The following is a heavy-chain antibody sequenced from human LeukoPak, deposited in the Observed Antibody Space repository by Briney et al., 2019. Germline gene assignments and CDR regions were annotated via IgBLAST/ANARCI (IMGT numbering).Heavy chain of an antibody. CDR2: ISSSSSYI. J-gene: IGHJ4*02. D-gene: IGHD2-2*01. Sequence: PGGSLRPSCAASGFTFSSYSMNWVRQAPGKGLEWVSSISSSSSYIYYADSVKGRFTISRDNAKNSLYLQMNSLRAEDTAVYYCARVVRYAQYFDYWGQGTLVTVSS. V-gene: IGHV3-21*01. CDR3: ARVVRYAQYFDY. CDR1: GFTFSSYS.